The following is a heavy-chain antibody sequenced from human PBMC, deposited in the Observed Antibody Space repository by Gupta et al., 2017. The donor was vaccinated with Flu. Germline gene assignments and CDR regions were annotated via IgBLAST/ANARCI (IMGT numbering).Heavy chain of an antibody. D-gene: IGHD6-6*01. V-gene: IGHV1-69*01. J-gene: IGHJ4*02. Sequence: QVQLVQSGAEVKKPGPSVKVSCKASGGTFSSYAISWVRQAPGQGLEWMGGIIPIVGTANSAQKFQGRVTITADESTSTAYRELSSLRSEDTAGYYCGRGIAAHESPYDYWGQGNRGTGS. CDR3: GRGIAAHESPYDY. CDR2: IIPIVGTA. CDR1: GGTFSSYA.